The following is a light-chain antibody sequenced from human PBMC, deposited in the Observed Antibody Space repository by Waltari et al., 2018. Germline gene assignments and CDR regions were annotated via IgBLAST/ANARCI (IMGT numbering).Light chain of an antibody. Sequence: EIVLTQSPGTLSLSPGERATLSCRASQSFTRYLAWYQHKPGQAPRLLIYDASTRAAGIADRFTGSGFGTDFTLTISRLEPEDSAVYYCQHYVRLPVTFGQLTKVEIK. CDR2: DAS. CDR1: QSFTRY. J-gene: IGKJ1*01. CDR3: QHYVRLPVT. V-gene: IGKV3-20*01.